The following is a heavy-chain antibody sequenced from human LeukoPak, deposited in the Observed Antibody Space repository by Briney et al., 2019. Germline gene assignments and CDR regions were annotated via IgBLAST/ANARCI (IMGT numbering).Heavy chain of an antibody. Sequence: PSETLSLTCAVYGGSFSGYYWSWIRQPPGKGLEWLGEINHSGSTNYNPSLKSRVTISVDTSKNQFSLKLSSVTAADTAVYYCARAPPRGYCSGGSCSRAGWFDPWGQGTLVTVSS. D-gene: IGHD2-15*01. CDR1: GGSFSGYY. CDR2: INHSGST. V-gene: IGHV4-34*01. J-gene: IGHJ5*02. CDR3: ARAPPRGYCSGGSCSRAGWFDP.